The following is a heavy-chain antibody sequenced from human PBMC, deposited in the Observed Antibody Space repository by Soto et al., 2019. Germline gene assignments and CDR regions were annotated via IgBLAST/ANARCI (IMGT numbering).Heavy chain of an antibody. CDR3: TTDPGEALMYPFRNYYYYYMDV. Sequence: GGSLRLSCAASGFTFSNAWMSWVRQAPGKGLEWVGRIKSKTDGGTTDYAAPVKGRFTIPRDDSKNTLYLQMNSLKTEDTAVYYCTTDPGEALMYPFRNYYYYYMDVWGKGTTVTVSS. CDR2: IKSKTDGGTT. D-gene: IGHD3-10*01. J-gene: IGHJ6*03. CDR1: GFTFSNAW. V-gene: IGHV3-15*01.